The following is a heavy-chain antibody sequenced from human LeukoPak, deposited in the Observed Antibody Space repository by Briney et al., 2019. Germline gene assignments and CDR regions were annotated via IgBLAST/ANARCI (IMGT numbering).Heavy chain of an antibody. CDR2: INPSGGST. CDR1: VYNFTSYY. CDR3: ARDPYDGNYFFDY. Sequence: ASVKVSCKASVYNFTSYYMHWVRQAPGQGLEWMGIINPSGGSTSYAQKFQGRVTMTRDTSTSTVYMELSSLRSEDTAVHYCARDPYDGNYFFDYWGQGTLVTVAS. D-gene: IGHD3-3*01. J-gene: IGHJ4*02. V-gene: IGHV1-46*01.